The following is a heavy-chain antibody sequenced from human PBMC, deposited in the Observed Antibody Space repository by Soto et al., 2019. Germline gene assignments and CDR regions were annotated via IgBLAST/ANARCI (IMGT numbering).Heavy chain of an antibody. CDR1: GFTFSSYS. V-gene: IGHV3-48*01. Sequence: EVQLVESGGGLVQPGGSLRLSCAASGFTFSSYSMNWVRQAPGKGLEWVSYISSSSSTIYYADSVKGRFTISRDNAKNSLYLQMNSLRAEDTAVYYCARDGYNTGERYFDWFGSVYYYMDVWGKGTTVTVSS. CDR2: ISSSSSTI. J-gene: IGHJ6*03. D-gene: IGHD3-9*01. CDR3: ARDGYNTGERYFDWFGSVYYYMDV.